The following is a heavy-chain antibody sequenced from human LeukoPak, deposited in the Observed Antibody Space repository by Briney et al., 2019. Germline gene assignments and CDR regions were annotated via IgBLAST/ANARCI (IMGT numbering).Heavy chain of an antibody. CDR3: ARQDSSGYYSTFDY. Sequence: PSETLSLTCAVYGGSFSGYYWSWIRQTPGKGLEWIGEINHSGSTNYNPSLKSRVTISVDTSKNQFSLKLSSVTAADTAVYYCARQDSSGYYSTFDYWGQGTLVTVSS. D-gene: IGHD3-22*01. CDR1: GGSFSGYY. J-gene: IGHJ4*02. V-gene: IGHV4-34*01. CDR2: INHSGST.